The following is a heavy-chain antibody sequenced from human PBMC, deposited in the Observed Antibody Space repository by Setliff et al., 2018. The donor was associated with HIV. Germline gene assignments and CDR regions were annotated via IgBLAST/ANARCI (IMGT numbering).Heavy chain of an antibody. Sequence: SETLSLTCTVSGSSIKNVNYYWGWVRLSPGKGLEWIGSIYYSGATYYNPSLKSRVIISVDTSKNLFSLNLSSVRASDTAVYYCARGPVNWFYLDVWGKGTTVTVS. J-gene: IGHJ6*03. CDR3: ARGPVNWFYLDV. CDR2: IYYSGAT. D-gene: IGHD3-10*01. CDR1: GSSIKNVNYY. V-gene: IGHV4-39*01.